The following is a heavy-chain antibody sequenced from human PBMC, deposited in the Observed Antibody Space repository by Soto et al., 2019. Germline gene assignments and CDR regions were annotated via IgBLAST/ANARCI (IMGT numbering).Heavy chain of an antibody. D-gene: IGHD2-15*01. Sequence: QVQLVQSGAEVKKPGASVKVSCKASGYTFTSYAMHWVRQSPGQSLEWMGWINAGNGNTKYSQKFPGRVTITRDTSASTAYMELSSLRSEDTAVYYCARGPGGPDGPGDYWGQGTLVTVSS. V-gene: IGHV1-3*01. CDR2: INAGNGNT. J-gene: IGHJ4*02. CDR3: ARGPGGPDGPGDY. CDR1: GYTFTSYA.